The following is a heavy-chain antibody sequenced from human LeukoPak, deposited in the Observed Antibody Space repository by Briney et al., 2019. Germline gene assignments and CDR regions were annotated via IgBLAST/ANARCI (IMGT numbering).Heavy chain of an antibody. Sequence: SETLSLTCTVSGGSISSSSYYWGWIRQPPGKGLEWIGSIYYSGSTYYNPSLESRVTISVDTSKNQFSLKLSSVTAADAALYYCARHGAVIGPAYWFDPWGQGTLVTVSS. CDR1: GGSISSSSYY. CDR3: ARHGAVIGPAYWFDP. J-gene: IGHJ5*02. CDR2: IYYSGST. D-gene: IGHD2-21*01. V-gene: IGHV4-39*01.